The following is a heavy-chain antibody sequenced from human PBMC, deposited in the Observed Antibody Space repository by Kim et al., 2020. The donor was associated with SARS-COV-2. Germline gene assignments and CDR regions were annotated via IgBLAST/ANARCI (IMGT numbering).Heavy chain of an antibody. CDR1: GDSVSSTSAA. J-gene: IGHJ5*02. CDR3: ARDLSYDYVWGSYRNWFDP. CDR2: TYYRSKWYN. Sequence: SQTLSLTCAISGDSVSSTSAAWNWIRQSPSRGLEWLGRTYYRSKWYNDYAVSVKSRITINPDTSKNQFSLQLNSVTPKDTAVYYCARDLSYDYVWGSYRNWFDPWGQGTLVTVSS. V-gene: IGHV6-1*01. D-gene: IGHD3-16*02.